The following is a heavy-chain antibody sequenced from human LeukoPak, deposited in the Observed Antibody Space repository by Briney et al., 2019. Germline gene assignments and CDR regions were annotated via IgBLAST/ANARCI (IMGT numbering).Heavy chain of an antibody. CDR3: AKDEAFRGYSYGSDP. Sequence: GGSLRLSCAASGFTFDDYAMHWVRQAPGKGLEWVSGISWNSGSIGYADSVKGRFTISRDNSKNSLYLQMNSLRAEDTALYYCAKDEAFRGYSYGSDPWGQGTLVTVSS. CDR2: ISWNSGSI. D-gene: IGHD5-18*01. V-gene: IGHV3-9*01. CDR1: GFTFDDYA. J-gene: IGHJ5*02.